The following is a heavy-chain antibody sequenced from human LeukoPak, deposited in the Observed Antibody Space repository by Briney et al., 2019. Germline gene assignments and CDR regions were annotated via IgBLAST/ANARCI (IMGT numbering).Heavy chain of an antibody. CDR1: GGSISSYY. Sequence: SETLSLTCTVSGGSISSYYWSWIRQPPGKGLEWIGYIYYSGSTNYNPSLKSRVTISVDTSKNQFSLKLSSVTAADTAVYYCARAAARVEVVPSPHNWFDPWGQGTLVTVSP. J-gene: IGHJ5*02. CDR2: IYYSGST. CDR3: ARAAARVEVVPSPHNWFDP. V-gene: IGHV4-59*01. D-gene: IGHD2-21*01.